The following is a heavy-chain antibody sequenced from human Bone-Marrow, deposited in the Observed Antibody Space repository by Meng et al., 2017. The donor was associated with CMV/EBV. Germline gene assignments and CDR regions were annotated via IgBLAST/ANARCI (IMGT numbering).Heavy chain of an antibody. CDR2: INPSGGST. CDR3: ARGSVVVPAAILNAFEI. D-gene: IGHD2-2*01. V-gene: IGHV1-46*01. J-gene: IGHJ3*02. CDR1: GYTFTSYY. Sequence: ASVKVSCKASGYTFTSYYMHWVRQAPGQGLEWMGIINPSGGSTSYAQKFQDRVTMTRDTSTSTVYMELSSLRSEDTAVYYCARGSVVVPAAILNAFEIWGQGTMVTVSS.